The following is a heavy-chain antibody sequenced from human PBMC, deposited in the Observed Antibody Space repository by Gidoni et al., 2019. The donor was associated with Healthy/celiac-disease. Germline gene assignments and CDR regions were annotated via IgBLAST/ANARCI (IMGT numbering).Heavy chain of an antibody. CDR2: IIPIFGTA. J-gene: IGHJ6*02. CDR1: GGTFSSYA. D-gene: IGHD2-2*01. CDR3: ARGGVPAAHTPKGYYYYGMDV. V-gene: IGHV1-69*01. Sequence: QVQLVQPGAEVKKPGSSVKVSCKASGGTFSSYAISWVRQAPGQGLEWMGGIIPIFGTANYAQKFQGRVTITADESTSTAYMELSSLRSEDTAVYYCARGGVPAAHTPKGYYYYGMDVWGQGTTVTVSS.